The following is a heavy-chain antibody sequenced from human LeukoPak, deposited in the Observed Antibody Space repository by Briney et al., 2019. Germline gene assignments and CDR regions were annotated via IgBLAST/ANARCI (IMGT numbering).Heavy chain of an antibody. CDR3: AREKFTYGGSSVGF. J-gene: IGHJ4*02. CDR2: INPNSGGT. V-gene: IGHV1-2*02. D-gene: IGHD4-23*01. CDR1: GYTLTGYY. Sequence: ASVNVSCKASGYTLTGYYMHWVRQAPGQELEGMGWINPNSGGTNYAQKFQGRVTMTRDTSISTAYMELSRLRSDDTAVYYCAREKFTYGGSSVGFWGQGSLVTVSS.